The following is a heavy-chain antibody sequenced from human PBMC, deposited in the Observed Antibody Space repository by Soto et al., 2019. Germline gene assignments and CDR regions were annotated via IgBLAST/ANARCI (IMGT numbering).Heavy chain of an antibody. CDR3: ARALELRTYYYYGRDV. J-gene: IGHJ6*02. CDR2: INPNSGGT. Sequence: ASVKVSCKASGYTFTGYYMHWVRQAPGQGLEWMGWINPNSGGTNYAQKFQGRVTMTRDTSISTAYMELSRLRSDDTAVYYCARALELRTYYYYGRDVWGQGTTVTVSS. V-gene: IGHV1-2*02. D-gene: IGHD1-7*01. CDR1: GYTFTGYY.